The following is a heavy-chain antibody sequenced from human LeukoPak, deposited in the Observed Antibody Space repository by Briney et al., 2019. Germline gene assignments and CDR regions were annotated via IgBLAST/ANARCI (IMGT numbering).Heavy chain of an antibody. CDR1: GFTFSSYW. V-gene: IGHV3-7*01. Sequence: GGSLRLSRAASGFTFSSYWMSWVRQAPGKGLEWVANIKQDGSEKYYVDSAKGRFTISRDNAKNSLYLQMNSLRAEDTAVYYCARDQASYYYYYMDVWGKGTTVTVSS. CDR2: IKQDGSEK. J-gene: IGHJ6*03. CDR3: ARDQASYYYYYMDV.